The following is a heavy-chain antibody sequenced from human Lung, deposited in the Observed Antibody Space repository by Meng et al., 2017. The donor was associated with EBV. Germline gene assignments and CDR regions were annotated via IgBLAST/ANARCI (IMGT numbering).Heavy chain of an antibody. CDR2: TYYRSKWYN. CDR1: GDSVSSSSAA. V-gene: IGHV6-1*01. J-gene: IGHJ2*01. Sequence: QVHLMQSGPGLVKPSTTPALTCVISGDSVSSSSAAWTWIRQSPSRGLEWLGRTYYRSKWYNDYAVFVKSRITINPDTSKNQFSLQLNSVTPEDTAVYYCARGATSVFDLWGRGTLVTVSS. CDR3: ARGATSVFDL.